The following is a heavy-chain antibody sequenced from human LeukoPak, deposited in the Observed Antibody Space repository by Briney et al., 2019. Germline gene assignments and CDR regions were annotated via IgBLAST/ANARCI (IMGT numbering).Heavy chain of an antibody. CDR3: TRTYGYSVDY. V-gene: IGHV3-49*04. CDR2: IRSKAYGGTT. CDR1: GFTFDDYG. Sequence: GGSLRLSCAASGFTFDDYGMSWVRQAPGKGLEWVSFIRSKAYGGTTEYAASVKGRFTISRDDSKSIAYLQMNSLKTEDTAVYYCTRTYGYSVDYWGQGTLVTVSS. D-gene: IGHD5-18*01. J-gene: IGHJ4*02.